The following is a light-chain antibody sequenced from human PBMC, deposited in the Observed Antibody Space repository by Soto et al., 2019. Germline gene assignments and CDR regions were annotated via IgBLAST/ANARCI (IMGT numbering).Light chain of an antibody. J-gene: IGKJ5*01. V-gene: IGKV1-39*01. CDR3: QQRSNWPIT. Sequence: DIQRTQSPSSMSASVGHRVTITCRTSQSISGYLNWYRHKPGKAPTFLIYAASTLQSGVPSRFSGSGSGTDFTLTISSLENEDFAVYYCQQRSNWPITLGQGTRLENK. CDR2: AAS. CDR1: QSISGY.